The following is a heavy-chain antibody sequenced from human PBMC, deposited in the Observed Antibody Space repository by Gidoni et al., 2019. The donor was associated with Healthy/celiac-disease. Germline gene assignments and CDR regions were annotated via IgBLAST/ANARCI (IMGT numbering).Heavy chain of an antibody. Sequence: QVQLVQSGAEVKKPGYSVKVSCKASGGTFSSYTISWVRQSPGQGLEWMGRIIPILGIANYAQKFQGRVTITAHKSTSTAYMELSSLRSEDTAVYYCARDEVPLGYWGQGTLVTVSS. D-gene: IGHD3-16*01. J-gene: IGHJ4*02. CDR3: ARDEVPLGY. V-gene: IGHV1-69*08. CDR1: GGTFSSYT. CDR2: IIPILGIA.